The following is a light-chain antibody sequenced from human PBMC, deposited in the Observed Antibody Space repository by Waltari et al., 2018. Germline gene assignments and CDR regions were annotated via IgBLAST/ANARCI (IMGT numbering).Light chain of an antibody. CDR1: QKIGTW. Sequence: DIQMPPSPSTLSASVGDRVPITCRASQKIGTWLAWYQQKPGKAPDLLIYKVSTLQSGVPSRFSGSGSGTEFTLIISSLQPDDLATYFCQQYYSSPYTFGPGTKLEI. V-gene: IGKV1-5*03. J-gene: IGKJ2*01. CDR2: KVS. CDR3: QQYYSSPYT.